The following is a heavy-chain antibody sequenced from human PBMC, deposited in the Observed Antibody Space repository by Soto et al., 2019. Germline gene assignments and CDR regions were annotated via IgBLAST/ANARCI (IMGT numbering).Heavy chain of an antibody. V-gene: IGHV3-23*01. Sequence: EVQLLESGGGLVQPGGSLRLSCAASGFTFSSYAMSWVRQAPGKGLEWVSAISGSGGSTYYADSVKGRFTISRDNSKNTLYLQMNSLRAEDTAVYYCAKRAWGYSYGRQGHHFDYWGQGTLVTVSS. J-gene: IGHJ4*02. CDR1: GFTFSSYA. CDR2: ISGSGGST. D-gene: IGHD5-18*01. CDR3: AKRAWGYSYGRQGHHFDY.